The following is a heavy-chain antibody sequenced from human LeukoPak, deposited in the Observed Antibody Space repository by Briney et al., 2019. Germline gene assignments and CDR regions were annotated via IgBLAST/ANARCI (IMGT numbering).Heavy chain of an antibody. J-gene: IGHJ5*02. D-gene: IGHD1-26*01. V-gene: IGHV4-59*03. CDR1: EDSMNRFY. CDR3: ATNAGSLFAWFDH. Sequence: SETLSLTCTVSEDSMNRFYWNWIRQSLGKGLEWIGYIHHSGSATYNTSLQSRVSMSMDTSKNQVSLILRSVSAADSAVYSCATNAGSLFAWFDHWGQGTLVTVSS. CDR2: IHHSGSA.